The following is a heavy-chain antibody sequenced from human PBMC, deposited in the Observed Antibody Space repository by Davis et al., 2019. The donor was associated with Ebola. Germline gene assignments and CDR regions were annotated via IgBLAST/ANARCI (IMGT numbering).Heavy chain of an antibody. CDR3: AKDIPYCSGGSCYDFTPHY. J-gene: IGHJ4*02. CDR2: ISGDGGST. Sequence: GESLKISCAASGFTFDDYAMHWVRQAPGKGLEWVSLISGDGGSTYYADSVKGRFTISRDNSKNSLYLQMNSLRTEDTALYYCAKDIPYCSGGSCYDFTPHYWGQGTLVTVSS. V-gene: IGHV3-43*02. D-gene: IGHD2-15*01. CDR1: GFTFDDYA.